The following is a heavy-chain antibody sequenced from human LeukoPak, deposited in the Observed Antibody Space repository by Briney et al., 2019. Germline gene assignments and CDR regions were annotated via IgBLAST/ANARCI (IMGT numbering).Heavy chain of an antibody. D-gene: IGHD3-16*02. V-gene: IGHV4-59*12. CDR2: IYYSGST. CDR3: ARTGSYRYLAYFDY. Sequence: PSETLSLTCTVSGGSISSYYWSWIRQPPGKGLEWIGYIYYSGSTNYNPSLKSRVTISVDTSKNQFSLKLSSVTAADTAVYYCARTGSYRYLAYFDYWGQGTLVTVSS. CDR1: GGSISSYY. J-gene: IGHJ4*02.